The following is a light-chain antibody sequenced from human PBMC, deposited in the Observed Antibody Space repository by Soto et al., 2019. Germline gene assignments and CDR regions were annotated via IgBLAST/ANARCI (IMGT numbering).Light chain of an antibody. Sequence: EIVMTQSPATLSVSPGEGATLPCRASQSVSSNLAWYQQKPGQAPRLLTYGASARATGIPARFSGSGSGTDFTLTISSLQSEDFAVYYCQQYNNWPGTFGQGTKVDIK. J-gene: IGKJ2*01. CDR3: QQYNNWPGT. CDR2: GAS. CDR1: QSVSSN. V-gene: IGKV3-15*01.